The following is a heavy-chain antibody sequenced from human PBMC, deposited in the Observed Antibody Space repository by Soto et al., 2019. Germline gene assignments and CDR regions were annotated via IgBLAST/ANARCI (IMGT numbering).Heavy chain of an antibody. V-gene: IGHV1-46*01. J-gene: IGHJ6*02. Sequence: ASVKVSCKASGYTFTSYYMHWVRQAPGQGLEWMGIINPSGGSTSYAQKFQGRVTMTRDTSTSTVYMELSSLRSEDTAVYYCAREPVGKKKYYDFWSGSLSDYYYYGMDVWGQGTTVTVSS. D-gene: IGHD3-3*01. CDR3: AREPVGKKKYYDFWSGSLSDYYYYGMDV. CDR2: INPSGGST. CDR1: GYTFTSYY.